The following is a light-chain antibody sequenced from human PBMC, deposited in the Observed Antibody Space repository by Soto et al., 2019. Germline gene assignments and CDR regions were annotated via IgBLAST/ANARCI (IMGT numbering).Light chain of an antibody. Sequence: QSVLTQPPSASGSPGQSVTISCTGTSSDVGRHNYVSWYQQHPGKAPKLLIFEVNNRPSGVPDRFSASTSGITASLTVSGLQPEDEAAYYCSSYTDTDNFVIFGGGTKLTVL. CDR1: SSDVGRHNY. V-gene: IGLV2-8*01. J-gene: IGLJ2*01. CDR2: EVN. CDR3: SSYTDTDNFVI.